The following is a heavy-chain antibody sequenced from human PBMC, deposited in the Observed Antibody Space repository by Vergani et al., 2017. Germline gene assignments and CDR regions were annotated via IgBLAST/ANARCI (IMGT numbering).Heavy chain of an antibody. CDR2: IIPIFGTA. CDR1: GGTFSSYA. D-gene: IGHD6-19*01. J-gene: IGHJ4*02. CDR3: ARERRQHVAGTYYFDY. V-gene: IGHV1-69*01. Sequence: QVQLVQSGAEVKKPGSSVKVSCKASGGTFSSYAISWVRQAPGQGLEWMGGIIPIFGTANYAQKFQGRVTITADESTSTAYMGLSSLRSEDTAVYYCARERRQHVAGTYYFDYWGQGTLVTVSS.